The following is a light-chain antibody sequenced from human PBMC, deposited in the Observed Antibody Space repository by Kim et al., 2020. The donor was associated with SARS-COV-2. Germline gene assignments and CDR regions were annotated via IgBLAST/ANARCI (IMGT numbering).Light chain of an antibody. Sequence: DVQMTQSPSSLSASVGDRVTITCRASQSIDKWLAWYQQKPGKVPKLLIFEASVLVSGVPSRFSGSGSWAEFTLTISSLQPQDFATYFCQQYTTYPLTFGGGTKVDIK. J-gene: IGKJ4*01. CDR2: EAS. V-gene: IGKV1-5*03. CDR1: QSIDKW. CDR3: QQYTTYPLT.